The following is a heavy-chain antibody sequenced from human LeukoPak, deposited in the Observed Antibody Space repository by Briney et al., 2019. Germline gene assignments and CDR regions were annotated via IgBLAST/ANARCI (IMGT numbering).Heavy chain of an antibody. V-gene: IGHV1-69*05. J-gene: IGHJ4*02. Sequence: SVKVSCKASGTFRTHALSWVRQAPGQGLEWKGRVIPMFDTVTYAQKFQERVTITTDKSTSTAYMELSSLRSEDTAVYYCARDSKTLTTEPGHFDYWGQGTLVSVSP. CDR1: GTFRTHA. D-gene: IGHD4-17*01. CDR2: VIPMFDTV. CDR3: ARDSKTLTTEPGHFDY.